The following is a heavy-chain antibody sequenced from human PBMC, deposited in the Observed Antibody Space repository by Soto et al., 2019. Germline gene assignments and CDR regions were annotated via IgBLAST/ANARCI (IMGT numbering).Heavy chain of an antibody. Sequence: ASVKVSCKASGYTLTRYYLHWVRQAPGQGPEWMGIINPSGGITNDAQKFQDRVTMTSDTSTSTVYMELSSLRSEDTAVYYCARGISTTRYYYYYGTDVWGQGTTVTVSS. CDR1: GYTLTRYY. J-gene: IGHJ6*02. V-gene: IGHV1-46*01. D-gene: IGHD2-2*01. CDR2: INPSGGIT. CDR3: ARGISTTRYYYYYGTDV.